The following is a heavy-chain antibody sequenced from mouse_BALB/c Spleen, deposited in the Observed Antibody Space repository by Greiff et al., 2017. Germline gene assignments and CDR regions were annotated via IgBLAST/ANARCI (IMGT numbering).Heavy chain of an antibody. CDR1: GYAFSSSW. Sequence: QVQLQQSGPELVKPGASVKISCKASGYAFSSSWMNWVKQRPGQGLEWIGRIYPGDGDTNYNGKFKGKATLTADKSSSTAYMQLSSLTSVDSAVYFCARYGTGTDFDYWGQGTTLTVSS. CDR2: IYPGDGDT. J-gene: IGHJ2*01. D-gene: IGHD4-1*01. CDR3: ARYGTGTDFDY. V-gene: IGHV1-82*01.